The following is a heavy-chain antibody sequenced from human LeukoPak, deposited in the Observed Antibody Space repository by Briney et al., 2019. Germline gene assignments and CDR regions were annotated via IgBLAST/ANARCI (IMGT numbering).Heavy chain of an antibody. CDR1: GASITSCY. V-gene: IGHV4-4*07. Sequence: SETLSLTCAVSGASITSCYWSWVRQSAGKGLEWIGRLYTTGTTNYNPSLKSRVTMPGDSSKNQLSLTLTSVTTADTAVYYCARDGANWEEPNDAFDTWGQGTLLTVSS. J-gene: IGHJ3*02. D-gene: IGHD1-26*01. CDR3: ARDGANWEEPNDAFDT. CDR2: LYTTGTT.